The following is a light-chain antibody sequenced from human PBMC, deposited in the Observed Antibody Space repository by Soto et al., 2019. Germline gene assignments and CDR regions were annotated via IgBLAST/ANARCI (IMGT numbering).Light chain of an antibody. J-gene: IGLJ1*01. CDR1: SSDVGGYNY. CDR2: EVS. V-gene: IGLV2-8*01. Sequence: QSALTQPPSASGSPGQSVAISCTGTSSDVGGYNYVSWYQQHPGKAPKLMIYEVSKRPSGVPDRFSGSKSGNTASLTVSGLQAEDEADYYCASYAGNNNGVFGTGPKHRP. CDR3: ASYAGNNNGV.